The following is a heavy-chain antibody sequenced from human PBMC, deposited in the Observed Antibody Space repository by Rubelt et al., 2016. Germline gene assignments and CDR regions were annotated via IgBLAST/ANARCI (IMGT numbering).Heavy chain of an antibody. J-gene: IGHJ4*02. D-gene: IGHD2-15*01. CDR2: INHSGST. CDR1: GGSFSGYY. CDR3: ARSKGGQGSYFDY. V-gene: IGHV4-34*01. Sequence: QVQLQQWGAGLLKPSETLSLTCAVYGGSFSGYYWSWIRQPPGKGLEWIGEINHSGSTNYNPARKGRVTISVDTSKNQLSLKLGSVTAADTAVYYCARSKGGQGSYFDYWGQGTLVTVSS.